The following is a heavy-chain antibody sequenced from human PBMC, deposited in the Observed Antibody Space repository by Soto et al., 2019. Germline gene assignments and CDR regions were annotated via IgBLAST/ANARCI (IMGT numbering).Heavy chain of an antibody. V-gene: IGHV3-30*04. J-gene: IGHJ4*02. D-gene: IGHD6-25*01. CDR2: ISYDGSNK. Sequence: GGSLRLSCAASGFTFSSYAMHWVRQAPGKGLEWVAVISYDGSNKYYADSVKGRFTISRDNSKNTLYLQMNSLRAEDTAVYYCARERDYSSAYFDYWGQGTLVTVSS. CDR1: GFTFSSYA. CDR3: ARERDYSSAYFDY.